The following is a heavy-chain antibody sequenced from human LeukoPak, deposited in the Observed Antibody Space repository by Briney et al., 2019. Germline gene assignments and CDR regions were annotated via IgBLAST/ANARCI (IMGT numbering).Heavy chain of an antibody. J-gene: IGHJ4*02. Sequence: SETLSLTCAVYGGSFCGYYWSWIRQPPGKGLEWIGEINHSGSTNYNPSLKSRVTISVDTSKNQFSLKLSSVTAADTAVYYCARGEYYFDYWGQGTLVTVSS. CDR1: GGSFCGYY. V-gene: IGHV4-34*01. CDR2: INHSGST. CDR3: ARGEYYFDY.